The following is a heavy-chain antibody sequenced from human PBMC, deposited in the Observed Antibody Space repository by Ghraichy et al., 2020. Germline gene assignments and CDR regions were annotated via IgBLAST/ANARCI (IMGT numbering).Heavy chain of an antibody. CDR2: IKKDGSEK. Sequence: GGSLRLSCAASGFTFTSYWMSWVRQAPGKGLKWVANIKKDGSEKYYVDSVKGRFTISRDNTKNSLYLEMNSLRAEDTAVYYCARGRGYYSMDVWGQGTTVTVSS. CDR3: ARGRGYYSMDV. V-gene: IGHV3-7*03. CDR1: GFTFTSYW. J-gene: IGHJ6*02.